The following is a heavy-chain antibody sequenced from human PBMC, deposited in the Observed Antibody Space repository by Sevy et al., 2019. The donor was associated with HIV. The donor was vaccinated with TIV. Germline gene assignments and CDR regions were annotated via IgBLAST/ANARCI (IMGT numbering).Heavy chain of an antibody. V-gene: IGHV3-7*04. D-gene: IGHD3-22*01. J-gene: IGHJ4*02. CDR3: ARGNSGSFDY. Sequence: GGSLRLSCAASGFGFSNYWMHWVRQAPGKGLEWVANIKQDESEKYYVASVKGRFTISRDNAKNSLYLQMNSLRPEDTAVYYCARGNSGSFDYWGQGTLVTVSS. CDR2: IKQDESEK. CDR1: GFGFSNYW.